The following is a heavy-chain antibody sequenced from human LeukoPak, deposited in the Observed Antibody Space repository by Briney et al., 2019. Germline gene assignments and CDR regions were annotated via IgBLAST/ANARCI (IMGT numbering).Heavy chain of an antibody. J-gene: IGHJ6*02. Sequence: SVKVSCKASGCTFISYAISWVRQAPGQGLEWMGGIIPIFGTANYAQKFQGRVTITADESTSTAYMELSSLRSEDTAVYYCARAPYDFWSGYSSSLHGMDVWGQGTTVTVS. CDR2: IIPIFGTA. V-gene: IGHV1-69*01. D-gene: IGHD3-3*01. CDR3: ARAPYDFWSGYSSSLHGMDV. CDR1: GCTFISYA.